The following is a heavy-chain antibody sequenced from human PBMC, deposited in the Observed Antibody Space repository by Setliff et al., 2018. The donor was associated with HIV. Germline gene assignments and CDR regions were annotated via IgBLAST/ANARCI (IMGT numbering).Heavy chain of an antibody. D-gene: IGHD3-9*01. V-gene: IGHV4-34*01. Sequence: SETLSLTCAVYGGSLSGYHWSWIRQPPGKGLEWIGSVYHSGSTNYNPSLKSRVTLSVDTSKNQFFLSLRYVAAADAALYYCARGSYRGTGYFVRYFDYWGQGILVTVSS. CDR2: VYHSGST. CDR1: GGSLSGYH. J-gene: IGHJ4*02. CDR3: ARGSYRGTGYFVRYFDY.